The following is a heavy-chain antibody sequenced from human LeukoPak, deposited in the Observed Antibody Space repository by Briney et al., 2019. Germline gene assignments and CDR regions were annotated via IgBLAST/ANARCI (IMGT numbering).Heavy chain of an antibody. J-gene: IGHJ4*02. CDR3: AKDGSWSCTD. V-gene: IGHV3-30*02. D-gene: IGHD2-8*02. CDR1: GFTFSISA. CDR2: IAHHGNNK. Sequence: GGSLRLSCGASGFTFSISAMHWVRQGPGKGLEWVAYIAHHGNNKYYADSVKGRFTISRDNSKGSLYLQMNSLRADDTAVYYCAKDGSWSCTDWGQGTLVRVSS.